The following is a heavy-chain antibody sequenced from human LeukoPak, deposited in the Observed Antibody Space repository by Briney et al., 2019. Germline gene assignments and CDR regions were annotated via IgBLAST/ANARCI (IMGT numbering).Heavy chain of an antibody. D-gene: IGHD2-15*01. V-gene: IGHV3-9*01. Sequence: GGSLRLSCAASGFTFDDYAMHWVRQAPGKGLEWVSGISWNSGSIGYADSVKGRFTISRDNAKNSLYLQMNSLRAEDTALYYCAKDRASGGGYYFDYWGQGTLVTASS. CDR3: AKDRASGGGYYFDY. J-gene: IGHJ4*02. CDR2: ISWNSGSI. CDR1: GFTFDDYA.